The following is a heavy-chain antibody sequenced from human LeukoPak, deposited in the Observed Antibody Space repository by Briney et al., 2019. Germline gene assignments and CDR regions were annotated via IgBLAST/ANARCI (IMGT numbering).Heavy chain of an antibody. CDR1: GGSINNYY. J-gene: IGHJ4*02. D-gene: IGHD6-19*01. CDR3: ASGPWQWPAAY. CDR2: IYYSGST. Sequence: SETLSLTCTVSGGSINNYYWSWIRQPPGKGLEWIGYIYYSGSTNYNPSLKSRVTISVDTSKNQFSLKLSSVTAADTAVYYCASGPWQWPAAYWGQGTLVTVSS. V-gene: IGHV4-59*01.